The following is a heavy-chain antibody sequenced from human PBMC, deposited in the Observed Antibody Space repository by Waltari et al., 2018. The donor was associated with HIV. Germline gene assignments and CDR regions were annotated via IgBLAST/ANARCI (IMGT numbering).Heavy chain of an antibody. CDR1: GFIFSNYD. CDR3: AKDGGSYSGWYDP. V-gene: IGHV3-23*01. J-gene: IGHJ5*02. CDR2: ISGRGSTT. D-gene: IGHD1-26*01. Sequence: EVQLLESGGGLAQPGGSRRISCAASGFIFSNYDMHWIRHSPGKVLEWISLISGRGSTTYYTDSVKGRFIISRDNSRNILFLQMNNLRVEDTAVYYCAKDGGSYSGWYDPWGQGTLVTVSS.